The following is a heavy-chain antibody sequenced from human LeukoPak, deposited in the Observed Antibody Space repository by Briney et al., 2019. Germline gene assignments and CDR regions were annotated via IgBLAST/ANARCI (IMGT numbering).Heavy chain of an antibody. D-gene: IGHD1-14*01. CDR2: ISYDGSDK. CDR1: GFTFSNYA. CDR3: ARSVRRGWFDP. J-gene: IGHJ5*02. Sequence: GGSLRLSCAASGFTFSNYAIHWVRQAPGKGLEWVGVISYDGSDKWYGDAVKGRFTISRDESKNTVDLQMNSLRREDTAVYYWARSVRRGWFDPWGQGTLVIVSS. V-gene: IGHV3-30*01.